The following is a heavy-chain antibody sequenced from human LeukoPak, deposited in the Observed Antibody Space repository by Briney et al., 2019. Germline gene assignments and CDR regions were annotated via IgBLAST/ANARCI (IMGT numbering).Heavy chain of an antibody. V-gene: IGHV3-23*01. D-gene: IGHD6-13*01. CDR3: ARVGADSSSWRPYYYYYMDV. CDR2: ISGSGGST. J-gene: IGHJ6*03. Sequence: PGGTLRLSCAASGFTFSSYGMSWVRQAPGKGLEWVSAISGSGGSTYYADSVKGRFTISRDNAKNSLYLQMNSLRAEDTALYYCARVGADSSSWRPYYYYYMDVWGKGTTVTVSS. CDR1: GFTFSSYG.